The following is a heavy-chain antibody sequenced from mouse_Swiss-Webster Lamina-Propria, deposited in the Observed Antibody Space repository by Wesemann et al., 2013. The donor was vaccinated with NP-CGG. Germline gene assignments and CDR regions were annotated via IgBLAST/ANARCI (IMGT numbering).Heavy chain of an antibody. J-gene: IGHJ1*01. Sequence: QVQLQQSAAELARPGASVKMSCKASGYTFTSYTMHWVKQRPGQGLEWIGYINPSSGYTEYNQKFKDKTTLTADKSSSTAYMQLSSLTSEDSAVYYCARCHYYGKDWYFDVWGAGTTVTVSS. CDR1: GYTFTSYT. D-gene: IGHD1-1*01. CDR3: ARCHYYGKDWYFDV. V-gene: IGHV1-4*02. CDR2: INPSSGYT.